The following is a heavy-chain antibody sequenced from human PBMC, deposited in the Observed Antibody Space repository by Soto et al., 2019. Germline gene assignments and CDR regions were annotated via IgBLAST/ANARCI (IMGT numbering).Heavy chain of an antibody. Sequence: EVQLLESGGGLVQSGESLTLSCVASQFTFNIDAMTWVRQAPGKGLEWVSSMSGSGASIYYADSVKGRFTISRDKSKKTLYLQMNSLGAEDTAVYWCARDNWNGAYYGLDVWDQGTTVTVS. J-gene: IGHJ6*02. CDR1: QFTFNIDA. CDR2: MSGSGASI. V-gene: IGHV3-23*01. D-gene: IGHD1-20*01. CDR3: ARDNWNGAYYGLDV.